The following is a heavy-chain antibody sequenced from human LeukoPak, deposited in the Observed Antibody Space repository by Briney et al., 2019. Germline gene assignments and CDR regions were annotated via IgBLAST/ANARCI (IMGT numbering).Heavy chain of an antibody. CDR2: IYSGGST. D-gene: IGHD4-17*01. J-gene: IGHJ4*02. CDR1: GFTVSSNY. Sequence: GGSLRLSCAASGFTVSSNYMSGVRQAPGKGLEWVSVIYSGGSTYFAGSLKGRFTISRDNSKNTLYLQMNSLRAEHTAVYYCASTFYGDSPPYWGQGTLVTVSS. CDR3: ASTFYGDSPPY. V-gene: IGHV3-66*01.